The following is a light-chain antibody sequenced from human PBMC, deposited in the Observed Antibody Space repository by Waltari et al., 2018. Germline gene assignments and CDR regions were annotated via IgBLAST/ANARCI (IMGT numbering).Light chain of an antibody. J-gene: IGKJ2*01. CDR3: MQATQYYT. Sequence: DIVMTQTPLSSSVTLGQPASISCRSSQSLVHSDGNTYLSWLQQRPGQPPRVLIYKISNRFSGGPDRCSGSGAGTDCTLKISRVEAEDVGVYYCMQATQYYTFGQGTKLEIK. CDR2: KIS. V-gene: IGKV2-24*01. CDR1: QSLVHSDGNTY.